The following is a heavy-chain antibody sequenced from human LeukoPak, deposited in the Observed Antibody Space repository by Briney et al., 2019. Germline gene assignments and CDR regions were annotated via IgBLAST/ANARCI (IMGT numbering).Heavy chain of an antibody. D-gene: IGHD6-19*01. V-gene: IGHV4-34*01. CDR1: GGSFSGYY. CDR3: ARVKGFSSTTKRRGWFDP. Sequence: PSETLSLTCAVYGGSFSGYYWTWIRQPPGKGLEWIGEINDSGSTNYNPSLKTRVAISVDTSKNQFSLKLRSVTAADTAVYYCARVKGFSSTTKRRGWFDPWGQGTLVTVSS. J-gene: IGHJ5*02. CDR2: INDSGST.